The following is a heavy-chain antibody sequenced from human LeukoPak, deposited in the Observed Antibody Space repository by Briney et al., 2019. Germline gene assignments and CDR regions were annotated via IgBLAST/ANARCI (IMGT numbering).Heavy chain of an antibody. CDR3: ARDGYYDFWSGYYKEKPFDY. CDR2: INPNSGGT. D-gene: IGHD3-3*01. V-gene: IGHV1-2*02. CDR1: GYTFTSYY. J-gene: IGHJ4*02. Sequence: VASVKVSCKASGYTFTSYYMHWVRQAPGQGLEWMGWINPNSGGTNYAQKFQGRVTMTRDTSISTAYMELSRLRSDDTAVYYCARDGYYDFWSGYYKEKPFDYWGQGTLVTVSS.